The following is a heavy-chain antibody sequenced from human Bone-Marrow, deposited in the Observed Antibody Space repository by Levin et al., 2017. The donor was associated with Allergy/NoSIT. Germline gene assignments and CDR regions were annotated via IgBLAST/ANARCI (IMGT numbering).Heavy chain of an antibody. D-gene: IGHD3-10*01. CDR1: GFTFSSYW. CDR2: IKQDGSET. CDR3: ARAPSGTYDI. V-gene: IGHV3-7*04. J-gene: IGHJ3*02. Sequence: GGSLRLSCAASGFTFSSYWMNWVRQAPGKGLEWVANIKQDGSETYYGDSVKGRFTISRDTAQNSLYLQMNSLRADDTAVYYCARAPSGTYDIWGQGTMVTVSS.